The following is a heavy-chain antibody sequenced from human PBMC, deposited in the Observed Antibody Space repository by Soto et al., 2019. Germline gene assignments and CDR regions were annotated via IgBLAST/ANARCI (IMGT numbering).Heavy chain of an antibody. CDR3: ARDRQPSSYIGLDV. D-gene: IGHD4-4*01. CDR1: GFTFSDHS. Sequence: QVQVVESGGGLVYPGGSLRLSCEASGFTFSDHSMSWVRQAPGKGLEWISHISGDGGSTLAYADSVKGRFTISRDNAKNSLYLQMNSLRAEDTAVYYCARDRQPSSYIGLDVWGQGTTVTVSS. J-gene: IGHJ6*02. V-gene: IGHV3-11*01. CDR2: ISGDGGSTL.